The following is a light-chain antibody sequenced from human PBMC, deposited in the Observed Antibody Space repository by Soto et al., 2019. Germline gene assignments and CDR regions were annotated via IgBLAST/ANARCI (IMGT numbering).Light chain of an antibody. CDR2: GAS. CDR1: QSVSSSY. Sequence: EIVLTQSPGTLSLSPGERATLSCRASQSVSSSYLAWYQQKPGQAPRLLIYGASSRATGIPDRFSGSGSGTDSTLTISRLEPEDFAVYYCQQYGSSPPVTWTFGQGTKVEIK. J-gene: IGKJ1*01. V-gene: IGKV3-20*01. CDR3: QQYGSSPPVTWT.